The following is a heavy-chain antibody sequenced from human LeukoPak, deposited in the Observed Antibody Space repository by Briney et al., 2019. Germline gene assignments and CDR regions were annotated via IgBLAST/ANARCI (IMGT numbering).Heavy chain of an antibody. Sequence: SETLSLTCTVSGGSISSSRYYWGWLRQPPGKGLERIGSSYYSGCTYYNPPLKSRVNLSVDTSKNQFSLKLSSVTAAVTAVYYCARSTRLRLPGWAQHVGAFDIWGQGTMVTVSS. CDR1: GGSISSSRYY. CDR3: ARSTRLRLPGWAQHVGAFDI. D-gene: IGHD5-12*01. J-gene: IGHJ3*02. V-gene: IGHV4-39*07. CDR2: SYYSGCT.